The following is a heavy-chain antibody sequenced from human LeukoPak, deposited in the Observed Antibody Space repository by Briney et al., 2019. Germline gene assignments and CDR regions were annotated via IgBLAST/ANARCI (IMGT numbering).Heavy chain of an antibody. D-gene: IGHD3-10*01. CDR2: INPSVSST. V-gene: IGHV1-46*01. CDR1: GYTFTSYY. J-gene: IGHJ4*02. Sequence: ASVKVSCKASGYTFTSYYMHGVRQAPGQGLEWMGIINPSVSSTSYAQKFQGRVTMTGDTSTSTIYMELSSLRSEDTAVYYCATDRGYEEFRFDYWGQGTLVTVSS. CDR3: ATDRGYEEFRFDY.